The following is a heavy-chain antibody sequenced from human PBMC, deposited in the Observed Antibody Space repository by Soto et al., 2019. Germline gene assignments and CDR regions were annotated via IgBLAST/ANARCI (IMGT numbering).Heavy chain of an antibody. CDR3: ARVLRFFDWYISGYYVHVMDV. V-gene: IGHV1-3*01. J-gene: IGHJ6*02. D-gene: IGHD3-9*01. Sequence: QRLEWMGWINAGNGNTKYSQKFQGRVTITRDTSASTAYMELSSLRSEDTAVYYCARVLRFFDWYISGYYVHVMDVWGQGTT. CDR2: INAGNGNT.